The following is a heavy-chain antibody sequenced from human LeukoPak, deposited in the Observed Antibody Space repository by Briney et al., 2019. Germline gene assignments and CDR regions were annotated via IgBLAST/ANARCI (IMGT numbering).Heavy chain of an antibody. Sequence: GGSLRLSCAASGFSFSSYGMHWVRQAPGKGLEWVAVIEYDGSKERYADSVKGRFTISRENSKNTLHLQMNSLRVEDTAIYYCATEWVGITQFDYWGQGTLVTVAS. V-gene: IGHV3-30*03. J-gene: IGHJ4*02. CDR1: GFSFSSYG. CDR2: IEYDGSKE. CDR3: ATEWVGITQFDY. D-gene: IGHD1-26*01.